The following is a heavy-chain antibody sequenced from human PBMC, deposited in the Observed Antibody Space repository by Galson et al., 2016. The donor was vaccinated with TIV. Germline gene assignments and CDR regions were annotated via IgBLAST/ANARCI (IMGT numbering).Heavy chain of an antibody. D-gene: IGHD1-26*01. J-gene: IGHJ6*03. V-gene: IGHV3-9*01. Sequence: LRLSCAASGFTFDDYAMHWVRPVPGKGLEWVSGINWNSGDINYADSVKGRFTISRDNAKKSLYLQMNSLRPEDTALYYCAKDGRGYYYYMDVWGNGTTVTVSS. CDR3: AKDGRGYYYYMDV. CDR1: GFTFDDYA. CDR2: INWNSGDI.